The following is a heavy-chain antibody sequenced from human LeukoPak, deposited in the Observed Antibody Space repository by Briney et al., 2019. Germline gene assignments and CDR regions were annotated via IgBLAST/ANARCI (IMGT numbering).Heavy chain of an antibody. D-gene: IGHD5-12*01. CDR3: ARRDSGYYYFDY. CDR1: GYRFSNYL. V-gene: IGHV5-51*01. J-gene: IGHJ4*02. CDR2: IYPGDSDN. Sequence: GESLKISCKGSGYRFSNYLIAWVRQMPGKGLEWIGIIYPGDSDNRYSPSFQGHVTISADKSISTAYLKWSSLKASDTTMYYCARRDSGYYYFDYWGQGTLVTVSS.